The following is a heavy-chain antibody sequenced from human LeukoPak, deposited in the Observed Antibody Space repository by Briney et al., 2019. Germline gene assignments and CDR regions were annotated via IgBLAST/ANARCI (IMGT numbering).Heavy chain of an antibody. CDR3: ARERGGVILDAFDV. CDR2: INPNNDGT. D-gene: IGHD2-21*01. V-gene: IGHV1-2*02. Sequence: GASVKVSCQASGYTFTGYHMHWVRQAPGQGLEWMGWINPNNDGTKYAQKFQGRVTMTRDTSISTVYMELGRLRPDDTAVYFCARERGGVILDAFDVWGQGTMVTVSS. J-gene: IGHJ3*01. CDR1: GYTFTGYH.